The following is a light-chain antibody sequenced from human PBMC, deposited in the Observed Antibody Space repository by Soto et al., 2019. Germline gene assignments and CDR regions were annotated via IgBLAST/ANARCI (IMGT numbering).Light chain of an antibody. Sequence: EIVMTQSPATLSVSPGERATLSCRASQSVSSNLAWYQQKPGQAPRLLIYGASTRATGIPARFSGSGSGTEFTLTISTLQSEDFVFYYCQQYNNWLGPFGQGTKVEFK. J-gene: IGKJ1*01. V-gene: IGKV3-15*01. CDR2: GAS. CDR3: QQYNNWLGP. CDR1: QSVSSN.